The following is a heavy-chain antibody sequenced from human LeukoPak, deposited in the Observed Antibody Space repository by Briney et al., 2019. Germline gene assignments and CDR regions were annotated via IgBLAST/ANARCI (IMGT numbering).Heavy chain of an antibody. Sequence: GRSLRLSCAPSGFTFSSYAMHWVRQAPGKGLEWVAVISYDGSNKYYADSVKGRFTISRDNSKNTLYLQMNSLRAEDTAVYYCARDSIVGATWGQGTLVTVSS. CDR1: GFTFSSYA. CDR2: ISYDGSNK. J-gene: IGHJ4*02. CDR3: ARDSIVGAT. V-gene: IGHV3-30-3*01. D-gene: IGHD1-26*01.